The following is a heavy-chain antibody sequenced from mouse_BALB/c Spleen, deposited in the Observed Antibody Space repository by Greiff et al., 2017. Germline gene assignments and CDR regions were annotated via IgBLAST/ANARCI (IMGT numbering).Heavy chain of an antibody. V-gene: IGHV3-5*02. CDR1: GISITTGNYR. D-gene: IGHD2-4*01. CDR2: IYYSGTT. J-gene: IGHJ4*01. CDR3: ARDDYDYAMDY. Sequence: EVQVVESGPGLVKPSQTVSLTCTVTGISITTGNYRWSWIRQFPGNKLEWIGYIYYSGTTTYNPSLTSRTTITRDTSKNQFFLEMNSLTAEDTATYYCARDDYDYAMDYWGQGTSVTVSA.